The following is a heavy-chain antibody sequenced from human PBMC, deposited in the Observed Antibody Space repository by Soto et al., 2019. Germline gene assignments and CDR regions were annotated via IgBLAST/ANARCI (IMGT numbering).Heavy chain of an antibody. D-gene: IGHD3-22*01. CDR2: IVVGSGNP. Sequence: ASVKVSCKASGFTFTSSAVQWVRQARGQRLEWIGWIVVGSGNPNYAQKFQERVTITRDMSTSIAYMELGSLRSEDTAVYYCARDRNVRDYYDSSGHLNWFDHWG. J-gene: IGHJ5*02. CDR1: GFTFTSSA. V-gene: IGHV1-58*01. CDR3: ARDRNVRDYYDSSGHLNWFDH.